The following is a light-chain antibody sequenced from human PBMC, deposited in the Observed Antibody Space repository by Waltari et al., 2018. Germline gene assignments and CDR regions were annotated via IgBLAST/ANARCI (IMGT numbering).Light chain of an antibody. J-gene: IGLJ2*01. CDR3: AAWDDRLSAVV. CDR1: TSHIGSSY. CDR2: KSN. V-gene: IGLV1-47*01. Sequence: QSVLTQPPSASGTPGQRVAVSCSGSTSHIGSSYVYWYQQLPGTAPKLLIFKSNQRPSGVPDRFSGSKSGTSASLAISGLHSEDEGVYFCAAWDDRLSAVVFGGGTQLTVL.